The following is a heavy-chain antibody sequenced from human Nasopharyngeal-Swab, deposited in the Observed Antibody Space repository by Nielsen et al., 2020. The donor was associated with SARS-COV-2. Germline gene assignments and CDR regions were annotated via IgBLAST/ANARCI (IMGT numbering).Heavy chain of an antibody. J-gene: IGHJ5*02. D-gene: IGHD2-2*01. CDR2: ISGSGGST. CDR3: AKDFRAIVVVPAAVNWFDP. V-gene: IGHV3-23*01. Sequence: WIRQPPGKGREWIAAISGSGGSTYYADSVKGRFTISRDNSKNTLYLQMNSLRAEDTAVYYCAKDFRAIVVVPAAVNWFDPWGQGTLVTVSS.